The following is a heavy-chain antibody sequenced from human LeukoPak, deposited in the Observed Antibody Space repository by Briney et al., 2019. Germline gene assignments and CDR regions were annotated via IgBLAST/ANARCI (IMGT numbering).Heavy chain of an antibody. V-gene: IGHV1-2*04. Sequence: ASVKVSCKASGYTFTGYYMHWVRQAPGQGLEWMGWINPNSGGTNYAQKFQGWVTMTRETSISTAYMELSRLRSDDTAVYYCAIPSITSPGYYFDYWGQGTLVTVSS. CDR3: AIPSITSPGYYFDY. D-gene: IGHD2-21*01. J-gene: IGHJ4*02. CDR1: GYTFTGYY. CDR2: INPNSGGT.